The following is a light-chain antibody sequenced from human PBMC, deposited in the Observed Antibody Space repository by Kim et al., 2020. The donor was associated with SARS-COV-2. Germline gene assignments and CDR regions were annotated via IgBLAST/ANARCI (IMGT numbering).Light chain of an antibody. J-gene: IGKJ1*01. CDR1: QSVSSSY. CDR2: GAF. Sequence: TLSLSQGETATLFCRASQSVSSSYLAWYQQKPGQAPRHLIYGAFIRATGIPERFRGSGSGTDFTLTISRLEPEDFAVYYCQQYRTFGRGTKVDIK. CDR3: QQYRT. V-gene: IGKV3-20*01.